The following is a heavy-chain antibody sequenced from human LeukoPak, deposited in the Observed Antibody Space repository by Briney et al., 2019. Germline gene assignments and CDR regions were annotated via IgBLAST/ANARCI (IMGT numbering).Heavy chain of an antibody. Sequence: GGSLRLSCAASGFTFSSYSMNWVRQAPGKGLEWVSYISSSSSTINYADSVKGRFTTSRDNAKNSLYLQMNSLRAEDTAMYYCARGDYGSGYYPFPFDSWGQGTLVSVSS. D-gene: IGHD3-10*01. CDR1: GFTFSSYS. J-gene: IGHJ4*02. CDR3: ARGDYGSGYYPFPFDS. V-gene: IGHV3-48*04. CDR2: ISSSSSTI.